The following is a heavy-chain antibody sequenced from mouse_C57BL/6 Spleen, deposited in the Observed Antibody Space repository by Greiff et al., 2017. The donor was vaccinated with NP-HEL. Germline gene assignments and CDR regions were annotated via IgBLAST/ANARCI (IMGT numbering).Heavy chain of an antibody. Sequence: HVQLQQPGAELVKPGASVKLSCKASGYTFTSYWMQWVKQRPGQGLEWIGEIDPSDSYTNYNQKFKGKATLTVDTSSSTAYMQLSSLTSEDSAVYYCAYYGSSYAYWGQGTTLTVSS. J-gene: IGHJ2*01. D-gene: IGHD1-1*01. CDR3: AYYGSSYAY. V-gene: IGHV1-50*01. CDR2: IDPSDSYT. CDR1: GYTFTSYW.